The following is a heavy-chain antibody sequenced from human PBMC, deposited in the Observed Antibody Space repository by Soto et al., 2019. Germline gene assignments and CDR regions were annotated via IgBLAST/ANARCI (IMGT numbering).Heavy chain of an antibody. V-gene: IGHV5-51*01. CDR3: AGGGVRGVITRTRDYYGMDV. CDR1: GYSFTSYW. CDR2: IYPGDSDT. J-gene: IGHJ6*02. D-gene: IGHD3-10*01. Sequence: PGESLKISCKGSGYSFTSYWIGWVRQMPGKGLELMGFIYPGDSDTRYSPSFQGQVTISADKSISTAYLQWSSLKASDTAMYYCAGGGVRGVITRTRDYYGMDVWGQGTTVTVSS.